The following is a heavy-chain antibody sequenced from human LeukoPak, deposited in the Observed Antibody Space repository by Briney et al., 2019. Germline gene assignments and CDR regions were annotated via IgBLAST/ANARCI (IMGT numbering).Heavy chain of an antibody. D-gene: IGHD6-19*01. CDR3: VNQISGWVY. Sequence: GGSLRLSCSASGFTFSNLAMHWVRQAPGKGLEYVSAISGSGGTTYCADSVKGRFTISRDNSKNTLYLQMSSLRPEDTAVYYCVNQISGWVYWGQGTLVTVSS. J-gene: IGHJ4*02. CDR2: ISGSGGTT. CDR1: GFTFSNLA. V-gene: IGHV3-64D*06.